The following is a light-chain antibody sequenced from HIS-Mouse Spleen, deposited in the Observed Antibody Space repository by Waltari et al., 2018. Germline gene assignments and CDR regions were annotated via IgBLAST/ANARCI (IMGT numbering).Light chain of an antibody. Sequence: ITCRASQSISSYLNWYQQKPGKAPKLLIYAASSLQSGVPSRFSGSGSGTDFTLTISSLQPEDFATYYCQQSYSTPRTFGQGTKVEIK. CDR1: QSISSY. V-gene: IGKV1-39*01. CDR3: QQSYSTPRT. J-gene: IGKJ1*01. CDR2: AAS.